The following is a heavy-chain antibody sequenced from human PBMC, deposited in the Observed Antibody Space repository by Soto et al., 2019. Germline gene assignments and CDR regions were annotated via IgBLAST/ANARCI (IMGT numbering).Heavy chain of an antibody. CDR2: ISGSGGST. CDR1: GFTFSSYA. CDR3: AKDLDDSGWYAGWFDP. Sequence: GGSLRLSCAASGFTFSSYAMSWVRQAPGKGLEWVSAISGSGGSTYYADSVKGRFTISRDNSKNTLYLQMNSLRAEDTAVYYCAKDLDDSGWYAGWFDPWGQGTLVTVSS. D-gene: IGHD6-19*01. V-gene: IGHV3-23*01. J-gene: IGHJ5*02.